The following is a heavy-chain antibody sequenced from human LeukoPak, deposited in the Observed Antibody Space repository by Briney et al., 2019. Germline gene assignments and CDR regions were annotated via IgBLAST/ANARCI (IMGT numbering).Heavy chain of an antibody. J-gene: IGHJ4*02. CDR3: AKWGYYGDSYYFDY. CDR1: GFTFTSPA. V-gene: IGHV3-23*01. CDR2: ISGSGGST. D-gene: IGHD4-17*01. Sequence: PGGSLRLSCAASGFTFTSPAVTWVRQAPGKGVEWVSTISGSGGSTYYADSVKGRFTISRDNSKNTLYLQMNSLRAEDTAVYYCAKWGYYGDSYYFDYWGQGTLVTVSS.